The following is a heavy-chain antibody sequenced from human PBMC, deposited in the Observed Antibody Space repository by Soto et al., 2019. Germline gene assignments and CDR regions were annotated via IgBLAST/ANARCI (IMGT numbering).Heavy chain of an antibody. V-gene: IGHV3-48*03. CDR1: GFTFSSYE. CDR2: ISSSGSTI. CDR3: XXXXXXXXXXXXXXXXX. J-gene: IGHJ4*02. Sequence: XVQLVESGGGLVQPGGSLRLSCAASGFTFSSYEMNWVRXXXXXXXXXXXYISSSGSTIYYADSVKGRFTISRDNAKNXLYLXXXXXXXXXXXXXXXXXXXXXXXXXXXXXXXXXXQGTLVTVSS.